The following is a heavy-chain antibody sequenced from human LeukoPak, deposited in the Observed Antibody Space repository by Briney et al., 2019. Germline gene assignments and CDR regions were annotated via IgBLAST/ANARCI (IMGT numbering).Heavy chain of an antibody. CDR2: IYHSGST. V-gene: IGHV4-38-2*01. CDR1: GYSISSGYY. J-gene: IGHJ5*02. CDR3: ATHIVVVIATNWFDP. Sequence: PSETLSLTCAVSGYSISSGYYWGWIRQPPGKGPEWIGSIYHSGSTHYNPSLKSRVTISVDTSKNQFSLKLSSVTAADTAVYYCATHIVVVIATNWFDPWGQGTLVTVSS. D-gene: IGHD2-21*01.